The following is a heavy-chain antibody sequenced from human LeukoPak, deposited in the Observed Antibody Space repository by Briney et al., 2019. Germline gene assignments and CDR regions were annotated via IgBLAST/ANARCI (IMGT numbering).Heavy chain of an antibody. Sequence: ASVKVSCKASGYTFTGYYMHWVRQAPGQGLEWMGWISPNSGGTNYAQKFQGRVTMTRDTSISTAYMELSRLRSDDTAVYYCARGAYSSSSGYYYYYMDVWGKGTTVTVSS. CDR2: ISPNSGGT. D-gene: IGHD6-6*01. CDR3: ARGAYSSSSGYYYYYMDV. J-gene: IGHJ6*03. CDR1: GYTFTGYY. V-gene: IGHV1-2*02.